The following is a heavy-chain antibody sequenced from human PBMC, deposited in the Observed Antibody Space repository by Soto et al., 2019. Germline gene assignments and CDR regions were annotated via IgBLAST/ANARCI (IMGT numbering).Heavy chain of an antibody. CDR3: ARHIWDSSGYYFDY. V-gene: IGHV4-39*01. J-gene: IGHJ4*02. CDR1: GGSITSRGYY. CDR2: VYSSGST. Sequence: SETLSLTCTVSGGSITSRGYYWGWIRQSPGKGLEWIGSVYSSGSTDYRPSLKSRVTISGDTSKNHFSLNLDSVTAADTAVYFCARHIWDSSGYYFDYWGQGILVTVSS. D-gene: IGHD3-22*01.